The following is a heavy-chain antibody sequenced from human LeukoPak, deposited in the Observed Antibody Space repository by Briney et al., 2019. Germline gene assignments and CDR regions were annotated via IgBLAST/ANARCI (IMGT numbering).Heavy chain of an antibody. V-gene: IGHV3-48*01. CDR2: IGGSDSFI. CDR1: GFTFRTYS. J-gene: IGHJ4*02. Sequence: GGSLRLSCAASGFTFRTYSIIWVRQAPGKGLERVSHIGGSDSFIYYADSVKGRFTISRDNSKNTLYLQMNSLRAEDTALYSCARALDEGARFDYWGQGTLVTVSS. CDR3: ARALDEGARFDY.